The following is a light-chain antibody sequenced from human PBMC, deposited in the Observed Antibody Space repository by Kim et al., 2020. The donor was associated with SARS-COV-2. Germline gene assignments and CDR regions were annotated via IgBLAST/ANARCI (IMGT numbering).Light chain of an antibody. J-gene: IGKJ5*01. CDR1: QSSTGRY. Sequence: SPGERATLSCRASQSSTGRYLAWYEHRPGQAPRLLIYGASSRATGIPDRFSGSGSGTDFTLTIDRLQPEDFAVYYCQQYVTSLFTFGQGTRLEIK. CDR2: GAS. CDR3: QQYVTSLFT. V-gene: IGKV3-20*01.